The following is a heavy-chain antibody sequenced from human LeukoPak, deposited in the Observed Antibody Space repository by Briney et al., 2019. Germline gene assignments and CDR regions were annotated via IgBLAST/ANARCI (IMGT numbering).Heavy chain of an antibody. CDR1: GFTFDDYA. V-gene: IGHV3-9*01. J-gene: IGHJ4*02. Sequence: PGRSLRLSCAASGFTFDDYAMHWVWQAPGKGLEWVSGISWNSGSIGYADSVKGRFTISRDNAKNPLYLQMNSLRAEDTALYYCAKAVKGYCSGGSCYSLDYWGQGTLVTVSS. D-gene: IGHD2-15*01. CDR2: ISWNSGSI. CDR3: AKAVKGYCSGGSCYSLDY.